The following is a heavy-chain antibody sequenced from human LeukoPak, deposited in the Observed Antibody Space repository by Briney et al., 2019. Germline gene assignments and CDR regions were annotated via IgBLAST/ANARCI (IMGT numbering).Heavy chain of an antibody. J-gene: IGHJ4*02. D-gene: IGHD5-18*01. Sequence: PGRSLRLSCAASGFTFSSYAMHWVRRAPGKGLEWVAVISYDGSNKYYADSVKGRFTISRDNSKNTLYLQMNSLRAEDTAVYYCAGGYSYGYLKQFDYWGQGTLVTVSS. CDR2: ISYDGSNK. CDR1: GFTFSSYA. CDR3: AGGYSYGYLKQFDY. V-gene: IGHV3-30*04.